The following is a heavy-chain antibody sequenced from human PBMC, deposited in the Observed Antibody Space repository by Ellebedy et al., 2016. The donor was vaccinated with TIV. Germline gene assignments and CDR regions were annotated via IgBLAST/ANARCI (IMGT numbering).Heavy chain of an antibody. CDR3: ARGSGGTQNGAFDS. Sequence: MPSETLSLTCTVSGGSMTSFYWSWIRQSPEKGLEWIGNIYYVGSTDYSPSLRTRVTISLDTSKNQFSVKLTSVTPADTAVYYCARGSGGTQNGAFDSWGPGTLVTVSP. D-gene: IGHD2-15*01. V-gene: IGHV4-59*01. J-gene: IGHJ4*02. CDR1: GGSMTSFY. CDR2: IYYVGST.